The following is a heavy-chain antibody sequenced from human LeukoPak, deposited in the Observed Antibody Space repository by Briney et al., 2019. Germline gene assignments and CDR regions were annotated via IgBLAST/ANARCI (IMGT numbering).Heavy chain of an antibody. D-gene: IGHD2-21*02. V-gene: IGHV3-23*01. Sequence: GGCLRLSCAASGFTFSSYAMSWVRQAPGKGLEWVSAITGSGGSTYYADSVKGRFTISRDNSKNTLYLQMNSLRAEDTAVYYCAKLAYCGGDCFRYFQHWGQGTLVTVSS. CDR3: AKLAYCGGDCFRYFQH. CDR2: ITGSGGST. CDR1: GFTFSSYA. J-gene: IGHJ1*01.